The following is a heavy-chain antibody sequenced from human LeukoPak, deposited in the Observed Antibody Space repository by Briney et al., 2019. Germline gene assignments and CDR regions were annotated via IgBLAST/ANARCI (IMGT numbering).Heavy chain of an antibody. CDR2: ISYDGSNK. CDR3: AKMSGHPAMAYHFDY. CDR1: GFTFSSYA. Sequence: PGRSLRLSCAASGFTFSSYAMHWVRQAPGKGLEWVAVISYDGSNKYYADSVRGRFTISRDNSKNTLLLQMNNLGAEDTAVYYCAKMSGHPAMAYHFDYWGRGTLATVS. J-gene: IGHJ4*02. V-gene: IGHV3-30-3*02. D-gene: IGHD6-19*01.